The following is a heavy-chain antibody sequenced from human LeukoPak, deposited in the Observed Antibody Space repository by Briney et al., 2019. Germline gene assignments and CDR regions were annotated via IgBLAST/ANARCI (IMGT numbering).Heavy chain of an antibody. J-gene: IGHJ4*02. V-gene: IGHV3-7*01. CDR3: ASGLAVAGQY. CDR2: IKQDGSEK. D-gene: IGHD6-19*01. CDR1: GFTFSSYG. Sequence: PGGSLRLSCAASGFTFSSYGMHWVRQAPGKGLEWVANIKQDGSEKYYVDSVKGRFTISRDNAKNSLYLQMNSLRAEDTAVYYCASGLAVAGQYWGQGTLVTVSS.